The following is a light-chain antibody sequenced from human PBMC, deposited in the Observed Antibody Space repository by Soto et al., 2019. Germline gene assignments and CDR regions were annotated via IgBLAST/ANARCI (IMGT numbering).Light chain of an antibody. Sequence: DIQMTQSPSTLSASVGDRFTITCRASQSISSWLAWYQQKQGKXPKXXIYKASSLESGVPSRFSGSGSGTELTITISSLQPDDFETYYCQRYNTYPLTFGGGTKVDIK. CDR1: QSISSW. V-gene: IGKV1-5*03. CDR2: KAS. J-gene: IGKJ4*01. CDR3: QRYNTYPLT.